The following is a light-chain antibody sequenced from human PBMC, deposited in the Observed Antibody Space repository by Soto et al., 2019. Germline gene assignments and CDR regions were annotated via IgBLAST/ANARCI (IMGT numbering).Light chain of an antibody. CDR2: EVT. J-gene: IGLJ3*02. CDR1: SSDVGGYDY. Sequence: QSVLTQPPSASGSPGRSVTISCTGTSSDVGGYDYVSWFQQHPGKAPKLIIYEVTKRPSGVPDRFSASKSGNTASLTVSVLQAEDEADYYCSSFVAGNNYWVFGGGTKVTVL. V-gene: IGLV2-8*01. CDR3: SSFVAGNNYWV.